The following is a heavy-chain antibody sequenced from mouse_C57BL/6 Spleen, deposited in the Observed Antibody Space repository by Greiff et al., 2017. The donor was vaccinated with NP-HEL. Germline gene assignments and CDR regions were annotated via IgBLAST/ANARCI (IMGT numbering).Heavy chain of an antibody. CDR2: ISSGGDYI. J-gene: IGHJ4*01. D-gene: IGHD2-1*01. Sequence: EVHLVESGEGLVKPGGSLKLSCAASGFTFSSYAMSWVRQTPEKRLEWVAYISSGGDYIYYADTVKGRFTISRDNARNTLYLQMSSLKSEDTAMYYCTREDGNSRAMDYWGQGTSVTVSS. CDR3: TREDGNSRAMDY. V-gene: IGHV5-9-1*02. CDR1: GFTFSSYA.